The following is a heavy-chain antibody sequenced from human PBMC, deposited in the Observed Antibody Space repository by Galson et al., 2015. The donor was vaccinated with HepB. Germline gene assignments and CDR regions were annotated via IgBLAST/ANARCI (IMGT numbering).Heavy chain of an antibody. Sequence: QSGAEVKKPGESLRISCKGSAYSFTSYWITWVRQMPGKGLEWMGSIYPGDSDTSYSPSFQGHVTISADKSISTAYLQWSSLKASATAEYYCARRCVDWDCFDDWGQGTLVTVSS. CDR2: IYPGDSDT. V-gene: IGHV5-51*03. CDR1: AYSFTSYW. J-gene: IGHJ4*02. D-gene: IGHD1-7*01. CDR3: ARRCVDWDCFDD.